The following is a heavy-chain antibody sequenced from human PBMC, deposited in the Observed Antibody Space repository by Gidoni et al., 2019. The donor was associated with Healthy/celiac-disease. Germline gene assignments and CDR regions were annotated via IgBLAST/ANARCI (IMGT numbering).Heavy chain of an antibody. V-gene: IGHV4-34*01. J-gene: IGHJ4*02. CDR1: GGSFSGYY. CDR2: INHSGST. D-gene: IGHD3-22*01. Sequence: QVQLQQWGAGLLKPSETLSLTCAVYGGSFSGYYWSWIRQPPGKGLEWIGEINHSGSTNYNPSLKSRVTISVDTSKNQFSLKLSSVTAADTAVYYCARGLTYYYDSSGPLSVGYFDYWGQGTLVTVSS. CDR3: ARGLTYYYDSSGPLSVGYFDY.